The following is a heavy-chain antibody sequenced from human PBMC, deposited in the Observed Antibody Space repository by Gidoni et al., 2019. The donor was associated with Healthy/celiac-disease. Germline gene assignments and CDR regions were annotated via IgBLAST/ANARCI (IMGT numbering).Heavy chain of an antibody. D-gene: IGHD3-22*01. Sequence: EVQLVESGGGLVQPGRSLRLSCTASGFTFGDYAISWVRQAPGKGLDGVGFIRSKAYGGTTEDAASAKGRFTISRDDSKSIAYLQMNSLKTEDTSVYYCTRDYDYTMIVVVTDAFDIWGQGTMVTVSS. V-gene: IGHV3-49*04. CDR1: GFTFGDYA. CDR3: TRDYDYTMIVVVTDAFDI. CDR2: IRSKAYGGTT. J-gene: IGHJ3*02.